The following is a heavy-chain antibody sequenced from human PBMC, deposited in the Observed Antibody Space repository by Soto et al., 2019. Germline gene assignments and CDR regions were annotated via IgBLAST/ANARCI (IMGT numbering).Heavy chain of an antibody. Sequence: EVQLVESGGGLVQPGGSLRLSCAASGFTFSSYSMNWVRQAPGKGLEWVSYISSSGSTIYYADSVKGRFTISRDNAKNSLHLQMNSLRAEDTAVYYCARGMGYSSGWPDYWGQGTLVTVTS. V-gene: IGHV3-48*01. D-gene: IGHD6-19*01. CDR1: GFTFSSYS. J-gene: IGHJ4*02. CDR2: ISSSGSTI. CDR3: ARGMGYSSGWPDY.